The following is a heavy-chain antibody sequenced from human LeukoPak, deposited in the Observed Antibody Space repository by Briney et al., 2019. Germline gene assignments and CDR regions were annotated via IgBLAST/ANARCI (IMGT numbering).Heavy chain of an antibody. CDR2: INPNSGGT. CDR3: ARGRLCGGDCYFGYDSSGYYAD. V-gene: IGHV1-2*02. J-gene: IGHJ4*02. CDR1: GYTFTGYY. D-gene: IGHD3-22*01. Sequence: ASVKVSCKASGYTFTGYYMHWVRQAPGQGLEWMGWINPNSGGTNYAQKFQGRVTMTRDTSISTAYMELSRLRSDDTAVYYCARGRLCGGDCYFGYDSSGYYADWGQGTLVTVSS.